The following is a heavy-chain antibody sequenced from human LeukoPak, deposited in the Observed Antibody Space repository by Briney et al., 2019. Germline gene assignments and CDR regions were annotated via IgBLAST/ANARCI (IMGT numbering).Heavy chain of an antibody. J-gene: IGHJ5*02. CDR1: GGSFSGYY. CDR2: INHSGST. V-gene: IGHV4-34*01. D-gene: IGHD3-10*01. Sequence: RPSETLSLTCAVYGGSFSGYYWSWIRQPPGKGLEWIGEINHSGSTNYNPSLKSRVTISVDTSKNQFSLKPSSVTAADTAVYYCASTEGDYYGSGSSINNWFDPWGQGTLVTVSS. CDR3: ASTEGDYYGSGSSINNWFDP.